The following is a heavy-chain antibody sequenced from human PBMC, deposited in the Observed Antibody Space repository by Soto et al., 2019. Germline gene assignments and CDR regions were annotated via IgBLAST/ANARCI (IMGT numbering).Heavy chain of an antibody. CDR2: ISYDGSNK. CDR1: GFTFSSYG. V-gene: IGHV3-30*18. CDR3: AKGSATFDY. D-gene: IGHD6-25*01. J-gene: IGHJ4*02. Sequence: GGSLRLSCAASGFTFSSYGMHWVRQAPGKGLEWVAVISYDGSNKYYADSVKGRFTISRDNSKNTLYLQMNSLRAEDTAVYYCAKGSATFDYWGQGTLVTVSS.